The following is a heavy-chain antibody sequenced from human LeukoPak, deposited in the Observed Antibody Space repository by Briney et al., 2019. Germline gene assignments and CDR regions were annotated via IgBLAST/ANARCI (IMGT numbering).Heavy chain of an antibody. CDR1: GFTFSSYG. CDR2: IKQDGSEK. CDR3: ARVVLQWLVRWFDP. V-gene: IGHV3-7*01. J-gene: IGHJ5*02. D-gene: IGHD6-19*01. Sequence: PGGSLRLSCAASGFTFSSYGMHWVRQAPGKGLEWVANIKQDGSEKYYVDSVKGRFTTSRDNAKNSLYLQMNSLRAEDTAVYYCARVVLQWLVRWFDPWGQGTLVTVSS.